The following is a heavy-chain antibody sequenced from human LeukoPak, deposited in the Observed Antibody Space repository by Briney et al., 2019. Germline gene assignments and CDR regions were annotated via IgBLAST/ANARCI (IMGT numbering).Heavy chain of an antibody. D-gene: IGHD3-9*01. Sequence: ASVKVSCKASGYTFTSYYMHWVRQAPGQGLEWMGIINPSGGSTSYAQKFQGRVTMTRDTSISTAYMELSRLRSDDTAVYYCARSVLRYFDWPLSYWGQGTLVTVSS. J-gene: IGHJ4*02. CDR3: ARSVLRYFDWPLSY. CDR1: GYTFTSYY. V-gene: IGHV1-46*01. CDR2: INPSGGST.